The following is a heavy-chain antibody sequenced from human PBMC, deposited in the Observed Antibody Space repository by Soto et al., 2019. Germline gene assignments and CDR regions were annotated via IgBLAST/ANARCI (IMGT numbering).Heavy chain of an antibody. V-gene: IGHV4-59*01. CDR1: GGSISSYY. CDR3: ARGFLNYYDSSGYP. Sequence: SETLSLTCTVSGGSISSYYWSWIRQPPGKGLEWIGYIYYSGSTNYNPSLKSRVTISVDTSKNQFSLKLSSVTAADTAVYHCARGFLNYYDSSGYPWSQGTLVTVSS. J-gene: IGHJ5*02. CDR2: IYYSGST. D-gene: IGHD3-22*01.